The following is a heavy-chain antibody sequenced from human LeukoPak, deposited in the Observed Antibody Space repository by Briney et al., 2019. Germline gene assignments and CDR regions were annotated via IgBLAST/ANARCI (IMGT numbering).Heavy chain of an antibody. J-gene: IGHJ3*02. Sequence: GGSLRLSCAASGFTFSSYSMNWVRQAPGKGLVWVSRINNDGSSTSYADSVQGRFTISRDNAKNTLYLQMNSLRAEDTAVYYCARDLSYYYDSSGYYARAFDIWGQGTMVTVSS. CDR2: INNDGSST. CDR3: ARDLSYYYDSSGYYARAFDI. V-gene: IGHV3-74*01. CDR1: GFTFSSYS. D-gene: IGHD3-22*01.